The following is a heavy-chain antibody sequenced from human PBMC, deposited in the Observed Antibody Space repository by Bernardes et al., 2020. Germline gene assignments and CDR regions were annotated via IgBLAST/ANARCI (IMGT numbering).Heavy chain of an antibody. CDR2: IYWDDDK. CDR3: AHMNPGEPGSYYYYYMDV. D-gene: IGHD3-10*01. J-gene: IGHJ6*03. V-gene: IGHV2-5*02. Sequence: SGSTLLKPTQTLTLTCPFSGFSLSTSGVGVGWIRQPPGKALEWLALIYWDDDKRYSPSLKSRLTITKDTSKNQVVLTMTNMDPVDTATYYCAHMNPGEPGSYYYYYMDVWGKGTTVTVSS. CDR1: GFSLSTSGVG.